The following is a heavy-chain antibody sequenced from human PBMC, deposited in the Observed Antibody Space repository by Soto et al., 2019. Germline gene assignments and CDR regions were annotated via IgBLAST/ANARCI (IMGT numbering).Heavy chain of an antibody. V-gene: IGHV1-8*01. CDR2: MNPNSGNT. J-gene: IGHJ3*02. CDR3: ARRYYDSSGYYNPDAFDI. Sequence: QVQLVQSGAEVKKPGASVKVSCKASGYTFTSYDINWVRQATGQGLEWMGWMNPNSGNTGYAQKFQGRVTMTRNTSISTAYMELSSLRSEDTAVYYCARRYYDSSGYYNPDAFDIWGQGTMVTVSS. CDR1: GYTFTSYD. D-gene: IGHD3-22*01.